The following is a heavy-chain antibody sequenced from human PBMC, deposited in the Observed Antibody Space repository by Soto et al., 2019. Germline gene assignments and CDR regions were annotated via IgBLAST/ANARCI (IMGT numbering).Heavy chain of an antibody. Sequence: SETLSLTCTVSGGSMSSYYWTWLRQSPGRGLEWIGYISYSGSTYYNPSLKSRVTISADTSKNQFSLRMNSMIAADTAVYYCARADPDASVGYWGPGTLVTVSS. J-gene: IGHJ4*02. D-gene: IGHD2-15*01. CDR2: ISYSGST. V-gene: IGHV4-59*01. CDR3: ARADPDASVGY. CDR1: GGSMSSYY.